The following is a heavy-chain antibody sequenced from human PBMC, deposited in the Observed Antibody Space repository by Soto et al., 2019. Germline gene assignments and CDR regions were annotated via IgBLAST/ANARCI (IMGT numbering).Heavy chain of an antibody. D-gene: IGHD2-2*01. V-gene: IGHV3-33*01. J-gene: IGHJ3*02. CDR3: ARGYSSNSGAFDI. CDR1: GFTFSSYG. Sequence: QVQLVESGGGVVQPGRSLRLSCAASGFTFSSYGMHWVRQAPGKGLEWVVVIWYDGSNKYYADSVKGRITIPRDNSKNTLYLQMNSLRAEDTAVYYCARGYSSNSGAFDIWGQGTVVTVSS. CDR2: IWYDGSNK.